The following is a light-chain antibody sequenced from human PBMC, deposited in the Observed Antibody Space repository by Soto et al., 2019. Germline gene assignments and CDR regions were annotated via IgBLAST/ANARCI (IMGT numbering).Light chain of an antibody. CDR3: GTWDSSLSAVV. V-gene: IGLV1-51*01. CDR2: DNN. J-gene: IGLJ2*01. Sequence: QSVLTQPPSVSAAPVQKVTISCSGSSSNIGNNYVSWYQQLPGTAPKLLIYDNNKRPSGIPDRFSGSKSGTSATPGITGLQTGDEADYYCGTWDSSLSAVVFGGGTKVTVL. CDR1: SSNIGNNY.